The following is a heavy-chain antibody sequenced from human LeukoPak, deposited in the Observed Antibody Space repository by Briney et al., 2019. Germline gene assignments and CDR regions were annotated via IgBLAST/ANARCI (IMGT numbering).Heavy chain of an antibody. J-gene: IGHJ5*02. CDR2: IYYSGST. CDR3: ARWGFLYYDTIGWFDP. Sequence: PSETLSLTCTVSGGSISSSSYYWGWIRQPPGKGLEWIGNIYYSGSTYYNPSLKSRVTISEHTSKNQFSLKLSPVTAADTAVYYCARWGFLYYDTIGWFDPWGQGTLVTVSS. V-gene: IGHV4-39*07. D-gene: IGHD3-16*01. CDR1: GGSISSSSYY.